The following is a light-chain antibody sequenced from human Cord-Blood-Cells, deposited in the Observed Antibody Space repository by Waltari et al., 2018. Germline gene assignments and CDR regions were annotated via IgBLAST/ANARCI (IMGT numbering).Light chain of an antibody. Sequence: SSELPQDPAVSVDLGQTVRITCQGASLRSHYARRYQQKPGQAPVLVIYGKNNRPSGIPDRFSGSSSGNTASLTITGAQAEDEADYYCNSRDSSGNHVVFGGGTKLTVL. CDR1: SLRSHY. V-gene: IGLV3-19*01. J-gene: IGLJ2*01. CDR3: NSRDSSGNHVV. CDR2: GKN.